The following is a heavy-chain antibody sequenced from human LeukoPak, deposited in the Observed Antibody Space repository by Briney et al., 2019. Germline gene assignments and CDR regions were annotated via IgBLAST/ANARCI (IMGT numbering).Heavy chain of an antibody. V-gene: IGHV1-8*01. CDR3: ARGRITMVRGPNRWFDP. Sequence: ASVKVSCKASGYTFTSYDINWVRQATGQGLEWMGWMNPNSGNTGYAQKFQGRVTMTRNTSISTAYMELSSLRSEDTAVYYCARGRITMVRGPNRWFDPWGQGTLVTVSS. J-gene: IGHJ5*02. D-gene: IGHD3-10*01. CDR1: GYTFTSYD. CDR2: MNPNSGNT.